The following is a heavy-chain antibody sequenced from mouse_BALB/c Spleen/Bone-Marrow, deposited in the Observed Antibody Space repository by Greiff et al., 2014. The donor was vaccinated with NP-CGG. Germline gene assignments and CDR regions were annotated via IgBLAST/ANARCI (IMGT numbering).Heavy chain of an antibody. D-gene: IGHD1-1*01. V-gene: IGHV5-9-2*01. CDR1: GFTFSSYG. CDR3: ARSFGSSYWYFDV. CDR2: ISGGGSYT. J-gene: IGHJ1*01. Sequence: EVQLVESGGGLVKPGGSLKLSCAASGFTFSSYGMSWVRQTLEKRLEWVATISGGGSYTYFSDSVKGRFTISRDNAKNNLNLQMSSLRSEDTALYYCARSFGSSYWYFDVWGAGTTVTVSS.